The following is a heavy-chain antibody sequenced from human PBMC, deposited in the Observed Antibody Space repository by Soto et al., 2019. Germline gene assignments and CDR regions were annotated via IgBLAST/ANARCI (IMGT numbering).Heavy chain of an antibody. D-gene: IGHD3-16*01. J-gene: IGHJ4*02. CDR1: GFIVSSSYA. CDR3: ARGAPWAGDY. V-gene: IGHV3-23*01. Sequence: PGGSLRLSCAASGFIVSSSYAMSWVRQAPGKGLEWVSAISGSGGSTYYADSVKGRFTISRDNSKNTLYLQMNSLRAEDTAVYYCARGAPWAGDYWAQGTLVTVSS. CDR2: ISGSGGST.